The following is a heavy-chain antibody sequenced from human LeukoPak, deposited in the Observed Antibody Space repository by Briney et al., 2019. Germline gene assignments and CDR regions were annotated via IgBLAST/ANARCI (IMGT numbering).Heavy chain of an antibody. CDR3: ARDHNYAFDN. J-gene: IGHJ4*02. CDR2: ISYDGSNK. Sequence: GGSLRLSCAASGFTFSSYAMHWVRQAPGKGLEWVAVISYDGSNKYYADSVKGRFTISRDNSRNTLYLQMNSLEGEDTAVYYCARDHNYAFDNWGQGTLVTVSS. D-gene: IGHD1-1*01. CDR1: GFTFSSYA. V-gene: IGHV3-30*04.